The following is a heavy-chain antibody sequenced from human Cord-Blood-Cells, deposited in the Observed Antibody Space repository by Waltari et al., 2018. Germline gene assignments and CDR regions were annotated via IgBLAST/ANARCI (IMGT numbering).Heavy chain of an antibody. CDR3: AREIVVVPAAMPFDY. D-gene: IGHD2-2*01. CDR1: GGTFSSYA. J-gene: IGHJ4*02. CDR2: IIPILGIA. Sequence: QVQLVQSGAEVKKPGSSVKVSCKASGGTFSSYAISWVRQAPGQGLEWMGRIIPILGIANYAQKFQGRVTITADKSTSTAYMELSSLRSEGTAVYYCAREIVVVPAAMPFDYWGQGTLVTVSS. V-gene: IGHV1-69*09.